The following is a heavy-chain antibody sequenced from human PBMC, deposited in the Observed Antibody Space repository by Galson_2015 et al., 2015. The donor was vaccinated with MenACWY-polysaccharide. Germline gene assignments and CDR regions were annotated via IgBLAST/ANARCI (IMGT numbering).Heavy chain of an antibody. D-gene: IGHD5-24*01. Sequence: SVKVSCKASGYSFTAYYIHWVRQAPGQGLEWMGWIVPDTGDTNYAVKLQGRVTMTRDTSFSTAYMELNSLRSDDTAVYYCVLLGARDADSWGQGSLVTVSS. CDR2: IVPDTGDT. J-gene: IGHJ5*01. CDR1: GYSFTAYY. V-gene: IGHV1-2*02. CDR3: VLLGARDADS.